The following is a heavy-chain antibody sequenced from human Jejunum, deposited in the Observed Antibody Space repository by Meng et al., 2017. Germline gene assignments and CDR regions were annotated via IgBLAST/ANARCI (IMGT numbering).Heavy chain of an antibody. J-gene: IGHJ1*01. D-gene: IGHD4-23*01. CDR2: IHYSGGT. CDR1: GGSMNSAGHY. V-gene: IGHV4-31*03. Sequence: QGQLQEAGPGLVKPAQTLPLTCTVSGGSMNSAGHYWSWIRQDPGKGLEWIGYIHYSGGTYYNPSLKSRVTISVDTSKNQFSLKLNSVSAADTAVYYCARATAGNSEYFQNWGQGTLVTVSS. CDR3: ARATAGNSEYFQN.